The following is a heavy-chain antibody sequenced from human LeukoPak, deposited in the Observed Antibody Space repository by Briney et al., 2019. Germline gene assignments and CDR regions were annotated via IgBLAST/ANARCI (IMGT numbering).Heavy chain of an antibody. J-gene: IGHJ6*02. Sequence: GGSLRLSCAASGFTFTNYGMHWVRQAPAKGLEGVAFILYDGKNKYYADSVKGRFTISRDNSKNTLDLQMNSLRVEDTAVYYCARDRQWLVALDYCYGMDVWGQGTTVTVSS. D-gene: IGHD6-19*01. CDR2: ILYDGKNK. CDR1: GFTFTNYG. CDR3: ARDRQWLVALDYCYGMDV. V-gene: IGHV3-33*01.